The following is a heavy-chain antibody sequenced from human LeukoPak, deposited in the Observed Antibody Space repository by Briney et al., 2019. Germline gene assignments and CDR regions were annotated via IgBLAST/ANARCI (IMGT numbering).Heavy chain of an antibody. CDR3: AAGGNDYVWGSYRFRGFDP. J-gene: IGHJ5*02. CDR1: GGSISSYY. D-gene: IGHD3-16*02. CDR2: IYYSGST. V-gene: IGHV4-59*06. Sequence: NASETLSLTCTVSGGSISSYYWSWIRQPPGKGLEWIGYIYYSGSTYYNPSLKSRVTISVDTSKNQFSLKLSSVTAADTAVYYCAAGGNDYVWGSYRFRGFDPWGQGTLVTVSS.